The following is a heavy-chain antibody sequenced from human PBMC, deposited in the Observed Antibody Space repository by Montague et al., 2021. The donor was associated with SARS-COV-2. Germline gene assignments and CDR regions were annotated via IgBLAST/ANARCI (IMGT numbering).Heavy chain of an antibody. CDR1: GFTFSDYY. Sequence: SLRLSCAASGFTFSDYYMSWIRQAPGKGLEWVSYISSSGSTIYYADSVKGRFTISRDNAKNSLYLQVNSLRAEDTAVYYCARDTALEGSRTGMDAWGQGTTVTVSS. J-gene: IGHJ6*02. D-gene: IGHD1-1*01. CDR2: ISSSGSTI. V-gene: IGHV3-11*01. CDR3: ARDTALEGSRTGMDA.